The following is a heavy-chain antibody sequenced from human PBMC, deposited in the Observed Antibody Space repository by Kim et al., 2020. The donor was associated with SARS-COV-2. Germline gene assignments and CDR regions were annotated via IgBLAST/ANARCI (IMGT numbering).Heavy chain of an antibody. V-gene: IGHV4-39*01. D-gene: IGHD2-2*01. J-gene: IGHJ4*02. Sequence: SETLSLTCTVSGGSISSSSYYWGWIRQPPGKGLEWIGSIYYSGSTYYNPSLKSRVTISVDTSKNQFSLKLSSVTAADTAVYDCARHLGYCSSTSCYSRTESRTFDYWGQGTLVTVSS. CDR2: IYYSGST. CDR3: ARHLGYCSSTSCYSRTESRTFDY. CDR1: GGSISSSSYY.